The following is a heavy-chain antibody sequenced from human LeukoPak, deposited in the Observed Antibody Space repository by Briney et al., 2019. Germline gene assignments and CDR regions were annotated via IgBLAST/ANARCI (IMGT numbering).Heavy chain of an antibody. CDR3: ARDRRAQAYYDILTGYRDT. V-gene: IGHV4-4*02. CDR1: GGSISSSNW. J-gene: IGHJ5*02. Sequence: SETLSLTCAVSGGSISSSNWWSWVRQPPGKGLEWIGEIYHSGSTNYNPSLKSRVTISVDKSKNQFSLKLSSVTAADTAVYYCARDRRAQAYYDILTGYRDTWGQGTLVTVSS. CDR2: IYHSGST. D-gene: IGHD3-9*01.